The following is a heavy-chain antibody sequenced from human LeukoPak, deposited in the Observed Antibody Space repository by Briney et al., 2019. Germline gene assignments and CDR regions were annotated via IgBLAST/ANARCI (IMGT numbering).Heavy chain of an antibody. D-gene: IGHD3-10*01. CDR2: ISGDGAST. J-gene: IGHJ3*01. V-gene: IGHV3-23*01. Sequence: GGPLRLSCAASGFTFAIHAMTWVRQAPGKGLEWVSAISGDGASTHYAESVKGQFTISRDNSQNTLFLQMNSLRGEDTAIYYCAKDSYVSGRPLHTFDVWGQGTMVTVSS. CDR1: GFTFAIHA. CDR3: AKDSYVSGRPLHTFDV.